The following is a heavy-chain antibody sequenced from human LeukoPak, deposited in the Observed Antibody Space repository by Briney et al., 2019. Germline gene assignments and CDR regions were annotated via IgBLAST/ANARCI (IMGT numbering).Heavy chain of an antibody. CDR3: ARHGPYLGRLGWFDP. CDR1: GGSISGSRYY. Sequence: SETLSLTCTVSGGSISGSRYYWGWIRQSPGKGLEWIASIFYSGSTYYNPSLRSRVTLSVDTSKNQFSLNLSSVTAADTAVYYCARHGPYLGRLGWFDPWGQGTLVTVSS. V-gene: IGHV4-39*01. CDR2: IFYSGST. D-gene: IGHD1-26*01. J-gene: IGHJ5*02.